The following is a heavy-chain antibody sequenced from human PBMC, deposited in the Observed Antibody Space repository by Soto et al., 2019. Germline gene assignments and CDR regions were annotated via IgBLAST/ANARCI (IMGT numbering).Heavy chain of an antibody. CDR2: FDPEDGET. CDR1: GYTLTELS. CDR3: ATDMLWHYYDSSGYSHDAFDI. D-gene: IGHD3-22*01. Sequence: ASVKVSCKVSGYTLTELSMHWVRQAPGKGLEWMGGFDPEDGETIYAQKFQGRVTMTEDTSTDTAYMELSSLRSEDTAVYYCATDMLWHYYDSSGYSHDAFDIWGHGTMVTVSS. J-gene: IGHJ3*02. V-gene: IGHV1-24*01.